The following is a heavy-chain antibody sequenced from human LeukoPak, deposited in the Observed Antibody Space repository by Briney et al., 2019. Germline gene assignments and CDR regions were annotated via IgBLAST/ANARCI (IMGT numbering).Heavy chain of an antibody. V-gene: IGHV1-69*13. D-gene: IGHD2-8*01. Sequence: VASVKVSCKASGGTFSSYAISWVRQAPGQGLEWMGGIIPIFGTANYAQKFQGRVTITADESTSTAYMELSSLRSEDTAVYYCARARHVLMVYAFDYWGQGTLVTVSS. CDR3: ARARHVLMVYAFDY. J-gene: IGHJ4*02. CDR1: GGTFSSYA. CDR2: IIPIFGTA.